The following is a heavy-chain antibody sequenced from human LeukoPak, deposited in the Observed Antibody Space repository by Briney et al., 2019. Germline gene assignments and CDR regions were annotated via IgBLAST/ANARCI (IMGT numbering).Heavy chain of an antibody. J-gene: IGHJ6*03. Sequence: SETLSLTCTVSGGSISSYYWSWIRQPPGKGLEWIGYIYYSGSTSYNPSLKSRVTISVDTSKNQFSLKLSSVTAADTAVYYCASCDDSSGYSHYYYMDVWGKGTTVTVSS. V-gene: IGHV4-59*01. CDR3: ASCDDSSGYSHYYYMDV. CDR2: IYYSGST. CDR1: GGSISSYY. D-gene: IGHD3-22*01.